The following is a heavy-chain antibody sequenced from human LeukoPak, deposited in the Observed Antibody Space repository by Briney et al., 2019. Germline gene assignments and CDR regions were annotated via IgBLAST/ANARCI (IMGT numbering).Heavy chain of an antibody. Sequence: GGSLRLSCEASGFTFNTYAMHWVRQAPGKGLAWVAVTSKDESNKYYAVSVEGRFTISRDNSKNTLYLQMNSLRDEDTAVYYCARDIRKYYYMDVWGKGTTVTVSS. J-gene: IGHJ6*03. CDR3: ARDIRKYYYMDV. CDR2: TSKDESNK. D-gene: IGHD1-14*01. CDR1: GFTFNTYA. V-gene: IGHV3-30*04.